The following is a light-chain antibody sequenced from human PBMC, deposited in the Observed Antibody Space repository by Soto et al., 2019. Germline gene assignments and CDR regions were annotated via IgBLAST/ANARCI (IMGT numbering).Light chain of an antibody. V-gene: IGLV2-8*01. CDR1: SSDVGAYNY. CDR3: SLFASSNTWV. Sequence: QSALTQPPSASGSPGQSVTISCTGTSSDVGAYNYVSWYQLHAGKAPKLVIYEVTKRPSGVPDRFSGSKSANTASLTVSGLQAEDEADYYCSLFASSNTWVFGGGTKLTVL. J-gene: IGLJ3*02. CDR2: EVT.